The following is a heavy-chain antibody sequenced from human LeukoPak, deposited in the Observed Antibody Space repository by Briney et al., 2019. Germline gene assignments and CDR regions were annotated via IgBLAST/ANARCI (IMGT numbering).Heavy chain of an antibody. D-gene: IGHD4-17*01. CDR2: IYTSGSA. Sequence: SETLSLTCTVSGGSISSYYWSWIRQPPGKGLEWIGYIYTSGSANYNPSLKSRVTISVDTFKNQFSLKLSSVTAADAAVYYCARHNYGDYLEIDYWGQGTLVTVSS. V-gene: IGHV4-4*09. CDR3: ARHNYGDYLEIDY. CDR1: GGSISSYY. J-gene: IGHJ4*02.